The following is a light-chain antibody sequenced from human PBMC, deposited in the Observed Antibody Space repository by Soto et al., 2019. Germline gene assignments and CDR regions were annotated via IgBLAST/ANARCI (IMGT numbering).Light chain of an antibody. J-gene: IGLJ1*01. CDR2: AVS. CDR1: SSGIGDYNF. CDR3: SSSTGTTTHHV. V-gene: IGLV2-14*01. Sequence: LTQPASVSGSPGQSITISCTGTSSGIGDYNFVSWYQQYPGKAPKLVIFAVSSRPSGVSHRFSGSKSGNTASLTISGLQAEDEADYYCSSSTGTTTHHVFGTGTRSPS.